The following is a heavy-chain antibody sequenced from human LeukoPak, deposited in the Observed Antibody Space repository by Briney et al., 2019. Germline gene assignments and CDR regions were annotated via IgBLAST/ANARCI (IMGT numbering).Heavy chain of an antibody. CDR3: AASGWPSNSFGV. J-gene: IGHJ6*02. Sequence: SETLSLTCTVSGGSISSYYWHWIRQPPGKGLEWIGYIHYSGSTNYNPSLKSRITMLLDTSKSQFSLKLSSVTPADTAVYYCAASGWPSNSFGVWGQGTTVTVSS. V-gene: IGHV4-59*01. CDR2: IHYSGST. CDR1: GGSISSYY. D-gene: IGHD6-19*01.